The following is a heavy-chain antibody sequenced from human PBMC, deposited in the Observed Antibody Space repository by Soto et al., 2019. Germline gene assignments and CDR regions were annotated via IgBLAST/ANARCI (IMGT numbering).Heavy chain of an antibody. Sequence: PGGSLRLSCAASGFTFSSYGMHWVRQAPGKGLEWVAVISYDGSNKYYADSVKGRFTISRDNSKNTLYLQMNSPRAEDTAVYYCAKGRFWEWLPTTVYWGQGTLVTISS. J-gene: IGHJ4*02. V-gene: IGHV3-30*18. D-gene: IGHD3-3*01. CDR3: AKGRFWEWLPTTVY. CDR2: ISYDGSNK. CDR1: GFTFSSYG.